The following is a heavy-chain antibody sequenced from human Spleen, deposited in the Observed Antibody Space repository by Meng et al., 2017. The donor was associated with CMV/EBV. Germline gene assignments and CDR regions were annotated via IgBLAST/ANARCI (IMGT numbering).Heavy chain of an antibody. V-gene: IGHV4-34*01. CDR3: ARTRYDSSGSLIDP. CDR2: INHSGST. D-gene: IGHD3-22*01. Sequence: AVYGGSLSGYYWSWIRQPPGKGLEWIGEINHSGSTNYNPSLKSRVTISVDTSKNQFSLKLSSVTAADTAVYYCARTRYDSSGSLIDPWGQGTLVTVSS. J-gene: IGHJ5*02. CDR1: GGSLSGYY.